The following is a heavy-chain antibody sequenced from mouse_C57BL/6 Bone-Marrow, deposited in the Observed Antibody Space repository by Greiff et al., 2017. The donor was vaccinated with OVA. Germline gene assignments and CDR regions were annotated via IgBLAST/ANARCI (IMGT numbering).Heavy chain of an antibody. Sequence: EVKLMESGGGLVKPGGSLKLSCAASGFTFSDYGMHWVRQAPEKGLEWVAYISSGSSTIYYADTVKGRFTISRDNAKNTLFLQMTSLRSEDTAMYYCARRYDGYYLFAYWGQGTRVTVSA. D-gene: IGHD2-3*01. J-gene: IGHJ3*01. V-gene: IGHV5-17*01. CDR2: ISSGSSTI. CDR1: GFTFSDYG. CDR3: ARRYDGYYLFAY.